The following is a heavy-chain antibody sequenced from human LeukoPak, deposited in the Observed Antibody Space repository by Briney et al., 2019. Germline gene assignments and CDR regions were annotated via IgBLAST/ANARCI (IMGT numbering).Heavy chain of an antibody. CDR3: ARLYCSGGSCYSDAFDI. J-gene: IGHJ3*02. V-gene: IGHV3-20*04. D-gene: IGHD2-15*01. CDR2: INWNGGST. CDR1: GFTFDDYG. Sequence: PGGSLRLSCAASGFTFDDYGMSWVRQAPGKGLEWVSGINWNGGSTGYADSVKGRFTISRDNAKNSLYLQMNSLRAEDTALYYCARLYCSGGSCYSDAFDIWGQGTMVTVSS.